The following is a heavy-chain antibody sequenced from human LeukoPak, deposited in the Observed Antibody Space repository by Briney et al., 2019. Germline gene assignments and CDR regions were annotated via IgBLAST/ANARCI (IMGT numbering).Heavy chain of an antibody. V-gene: IGHV3-9*01. D-gene: IGHD6-13*01. CDR3: ADDRGSSWSQTYYFDY. Sequence: GGSLRLSCAASGFTFDDYAMHWVRQAPGKGLEWVSGISWNSGSIGYADSVKGRFTISRDNAKNSLYLQMNSLRAEDTALYYCADDRGSSWSQTYYFDYWGQGTLVTVSS. CDR2: ISWNSGSI. CDR1: GFTFDDYA. J-gene: IGHJ4*02.